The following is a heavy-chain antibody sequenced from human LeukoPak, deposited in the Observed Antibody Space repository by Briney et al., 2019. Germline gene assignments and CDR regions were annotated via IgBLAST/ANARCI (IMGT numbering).Heavy chain of an antibody. D-gene: IGHD6-13*01. CDR3: ARDLQQLVRPYNWFDP. V-gene: IGHV4-39*07. Sequence: SETLSLTCTVSGGSISSSNYYWGWIRQPPGKGLEWIGSIYYSGSTYYNPSLKSRVTISVDTSKNQFSLKLSSVTAADTAVYYCARDLQQLVRPYNWFDPWGQGTLVTASS. CDR1: GGSISSSNYY. CDR2: IYYSGST. J-gene: IGHJ5*02.